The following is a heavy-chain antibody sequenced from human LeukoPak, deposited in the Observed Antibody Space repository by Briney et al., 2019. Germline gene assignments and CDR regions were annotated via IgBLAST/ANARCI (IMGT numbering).Heavy chain of an antibody. J-gene: IGHJ4*02. V-gene: IGHV3-23*01. CDR1: GFTLSTYA. D-gene: IGHD1-20*01. CDR3: AKDGYNWIAFDD. Sequence: GGSLRLSCAASGFTLSTYAMHWVRQAPGKGLEWVSYISGTGFNTYYADSVKGRSTISRDSSKNTLYLQMNSLRAEDTAIYYCAKDGYNWIAFDDWGQGTLVTVSS. CDR2: ISGTGFNT.